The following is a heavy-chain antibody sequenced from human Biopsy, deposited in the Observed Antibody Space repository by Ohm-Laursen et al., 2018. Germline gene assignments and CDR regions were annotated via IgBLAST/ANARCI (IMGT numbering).Heavy chain of an antibody. CDR3: ARDLHALGRRWGSSTGTFDM. V-gene: IGHV4-59*01. Sequence: GTLSLTCSVSGGSLRDPITIYYWNWIRLSPDKGLEWIGSAYYTGTTNYNPSLKSRLTLSLDVDTSRDQLSLKLTSVTAADSAVYFCARDLHALGRRWGSSTGTFDMWGQGTVVTVSS. CDR2: AYYTGTT. D-gene: IGHD3-16*01. CDR1: GGSLRDPITIYY. J-gene: IGHJ3*02.